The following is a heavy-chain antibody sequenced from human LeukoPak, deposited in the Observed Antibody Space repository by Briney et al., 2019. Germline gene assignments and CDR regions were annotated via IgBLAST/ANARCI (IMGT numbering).Heavy chain of an antibody. D-gene: IGHD2-21*02. CDR2: INHSGST. CDR3: ARHDVVPVIRRGFDF. J-gene: IGHJ4*02. CDR1: GGSFSGYY. Sequence: PSETLSLTCAVYGGSFSGYYWSWIRQTPEERLEWIGEINHSGSTNYNPSLKSRVTISVDTSKNQFSLKLTSVTAADTAVYYCARHDVVPVIRRGFDFWGQGILVTVSS. V-gene: IGHV4-34*01.